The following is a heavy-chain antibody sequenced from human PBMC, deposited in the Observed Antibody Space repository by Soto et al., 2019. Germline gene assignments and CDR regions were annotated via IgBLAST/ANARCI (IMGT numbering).Heavy chain of an antibody. CDR2: IYYSGST. J-gene: IGHJ3*02. V-gene: IGHV4-59*01. Sequence: SETLSLTCTVSGGSISSYYWSWIRQPPGKGLEWIGYIYYSGSTNYNPSLKSRVTISVDTSKNQFSLKLSSVTAADTAVYYCARSFYNGDGLYAFDTWGQGTMVTVS. CDR3: ARSFYNGDGLYAFDT. D-gene: IGHD4-17*01. CDR1: GGSISSYY.